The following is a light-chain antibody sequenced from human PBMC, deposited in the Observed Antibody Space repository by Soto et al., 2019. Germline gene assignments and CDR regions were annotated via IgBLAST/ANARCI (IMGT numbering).Light chain of an antibody. Sequence: DIQMTHSPSSLSASVGDRVTIACRASQSINTYLNWYQQKPGKDPXXLIYAASSLQNGVPSRLSGSGAGKDFTLTISSLQPEDFATYYCQQYSNLITFGQGTRLEIK. CDR1: QSINTY. J-gene: IGKJ5*01. CDR3: QQYSNLIT. V-gene: IGKV1-39*01. CDR2: AAS.